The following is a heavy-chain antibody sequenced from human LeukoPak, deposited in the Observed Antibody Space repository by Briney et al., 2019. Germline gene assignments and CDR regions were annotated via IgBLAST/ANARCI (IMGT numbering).Heavy chain of an antibody. Sequence: PGGSLRLSCAASGFTFSSYAMSWVRHSPGKGLEWVSVISGGGGSTYYADSVKGRFTISRDNSKNTLYLQMSSLRADDTAVYYCAKFYDISTGYSDYWGQGTLVTVSS. V-gene: IGHV3-23*01. CDR3: AKFYDISTGYSDY. CDR1: GFTFSSYA. D-gene: IGHD3-9*01. J-gene: IGHJ4*02. CDR2: ISGGGGST.